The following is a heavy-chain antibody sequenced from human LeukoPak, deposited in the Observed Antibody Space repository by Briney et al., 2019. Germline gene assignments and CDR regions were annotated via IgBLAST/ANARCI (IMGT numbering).Heavy chain of an antibody. J-gene: IGHJ4*02. V-gene: IGHV3-7*03. Sequence: GSLRLSCAASGFTFTYYWMGGVRQAPGKALEWVANIKHDGSEKYYVDSVKGRFTISRDNAKNSLYLQMNSLRAEDTAVYYCARVGGTTLVRGVDFWGQGTLVTVSS. CDR2: IKHDGSEK. D-gene: IGHD3-10*01. CDR1: GFTFTYYW. CDR3: ARVGGTTLVRGVDF.